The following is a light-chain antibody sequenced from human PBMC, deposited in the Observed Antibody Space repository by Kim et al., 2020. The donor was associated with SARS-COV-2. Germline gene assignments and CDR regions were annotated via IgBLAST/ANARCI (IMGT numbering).Light chain of an antibody. V-gene: IGLV3-21*04. J-gene: IGLJ1*01. CDR3: QVWDSLSDHYV. CDR1: NIGGYS. Sequence: PGEPARIPRGTDNIGGYSGHWYQQKPGQAPAVVITYDSDRPSGIPGRFSGSNSGNTATLTISRVEAGDEADYHCQVWDSLSDHYVFGSGTKVTVL. CDR2: YDS.